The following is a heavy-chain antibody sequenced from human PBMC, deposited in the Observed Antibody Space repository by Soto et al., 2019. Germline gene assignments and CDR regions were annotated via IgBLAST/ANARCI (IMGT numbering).Heavy chain of an antibody. CDR2: IYYSGST. CDR3: ATLSGVVAATP. J-gene: IGHJ5*02. CDR1: GGSISSGGYY. V-gene: IGHV4-31*03. D-gene: IGHD2-15*01. Sequence: QVQLQESGPGLVKPSQTLSLTCTVSGGSISSGGYYWSWIRQHPGKGLEWIGYIYYSGSTYYNPSLKRRLTISVETSKNQFSLQLSTVTAADTAVYYCATLSGVVAATPWGQGTLVTVSS.